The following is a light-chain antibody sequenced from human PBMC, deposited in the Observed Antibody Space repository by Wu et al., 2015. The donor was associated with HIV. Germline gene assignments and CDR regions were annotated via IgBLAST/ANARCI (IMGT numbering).Light chain of an antibody. CDR1: QYVNSNY. Sequence: IVLTQSPGTLSLSPGERATLSCRASQYVNSNYLAWYQQKPGQAPRLLIYGASSRATGVPDRFSGSASGTDFTLTISRLEPEDFAVYYCQQYGTSPPCTFGQGTKVEIK. J-gene: IGKJ2*02. CDR3: QQYGTSPPCT. CDR2: GAS. V-gene: IGKV3-20*01.